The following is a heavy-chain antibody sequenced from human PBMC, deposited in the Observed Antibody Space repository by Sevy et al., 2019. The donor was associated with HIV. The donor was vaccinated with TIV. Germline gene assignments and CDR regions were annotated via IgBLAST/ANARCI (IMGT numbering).Heavy chain of an antibody. Sequence: ASVKVSCKASESTFTAYYIHWLRQAPGQGLEWMGWINPNSDDTNYAQKFQGRVSMAADTSISTAYMDLSRLRFDDTAVYYWGGGGGVLGGGGGLDVWGQGTTVTVSS. V-gene: IGHV1-2*02. CDR3: GGGGGVLGGGGGLDV. CDR1: ESTFTAYY. D-gene: IGHD3-16*01. CDR2: INPNSDDT. J-gene: IGHJ6*02.